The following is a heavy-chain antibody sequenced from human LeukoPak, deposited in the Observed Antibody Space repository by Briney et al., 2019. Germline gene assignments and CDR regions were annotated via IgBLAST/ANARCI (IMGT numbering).Heavy chain of an antibody. CDR1: GDSMSSYY. Sequence: TPSETLSLTCTVSGDSMSSYYWTWLRQPPGKGLEWIGYVYYSGSTNYNPPLKSRVTISTDTSKNQFSLKLSSVTAADTAVYYCARSKWGYAFDIWGQGTMVTVSP. CDR2: VYYSGST. J-gene: IGHJ3*02. D-gene: IGHD7-27*01. CDR3: ARSKWGYAFDI. V-gene: IGHV4-59*01.